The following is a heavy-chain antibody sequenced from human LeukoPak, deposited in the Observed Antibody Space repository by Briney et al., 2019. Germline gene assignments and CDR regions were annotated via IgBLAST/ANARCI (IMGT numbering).Heavy chain of an antibody. V-gene: IGHV1-69*05. J-gene: IGHJ4*02. CDR2: IIPIFGTA. D-gene: IGHD6-13*01. Sequence: SVKVSCKASGGTFSSYAISWVRQAPGQGLEWMGGIIPIFGTANYAQKFQGRVTITTDESTSTAYMELSSLRSEDTAVYYCATTLGIAAANMVYWGQGTLVTVSS. CDR3: ATTLGIAAANMVY. CDR1: GGTFSSYA.